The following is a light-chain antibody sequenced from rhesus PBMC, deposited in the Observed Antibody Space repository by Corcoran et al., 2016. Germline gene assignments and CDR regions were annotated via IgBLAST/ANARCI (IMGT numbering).Light chain of an antibody. CDR3: LQGYSTPFT. Sequence: DIQMTQSPSSLSASVGDRVTITCRASQGISDYLNWYQQKPGKAPKRLIYAASSLKSGVPSRLSGSGSGTYFTLTISSLQPEDFAAYYCLQGYSTPFTFGPGTKLDIK. CDR2: AAS. J-gene: IGKJ3*01. CDR1: QGISDY. V-gene: IGKV1-36*02.